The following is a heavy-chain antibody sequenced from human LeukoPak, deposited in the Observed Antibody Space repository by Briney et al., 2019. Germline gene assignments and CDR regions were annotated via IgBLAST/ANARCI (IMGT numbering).Heavy chain of an antibody. CDR3: ARRKLGPYYFDY. Sequence: SETLSLTCTVSGGSISSSSYYWGWIRQPPGKGLEWIGSIYYSGSTYYNPSLKSRVTISVDTSKNQFSLKLSSVTAADTAVYYCARRKLGPYYFDYWGQGTLVTVSS. V-gene: IGHV4-39*01. J-gene: IGHJ4*02. CDR1: GGSISSSSYY. CDR2: IYYSGST. D-gene: IGHD7-27*01.